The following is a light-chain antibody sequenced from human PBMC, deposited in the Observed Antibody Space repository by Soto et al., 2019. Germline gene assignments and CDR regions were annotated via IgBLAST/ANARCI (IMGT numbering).Light chain of an antibody. CDR1: SSDVGRYNY. V-gene: IGLV2-14*01. Sequence: QSALTQPASVSGSPGQSITISCTGTSSDVGRYNYVSWYQQHPGKAPKLMIYEVSNRPSGVSNRFSASKSGNTASLTISGLQAEDEADYYCTSYTSSTTWVFGGGTKLTAL. CDR3: TSYTSSTTWV. CDR2: EVS. J-gene: IGLJ3*02.